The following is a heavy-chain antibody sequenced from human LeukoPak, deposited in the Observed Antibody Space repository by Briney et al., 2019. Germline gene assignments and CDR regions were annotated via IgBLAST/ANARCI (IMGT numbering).Heavy chain of an antibody. CDR3: ARDGGAGSYYNVYYYYYYMDV. Sequence: GGSLRLSCAASGFTFSSYSMNWVRQAPGKGLEWVSYISVGSGGTIYYADSVKCRFTISRDNAKNSLYLKMNSLRAEDTAVYYCARDGGAGSYYNVYYYYYYMDVWGKGTTVTVSS. CDR1: GFTFSSYS. CDR2: ISVGSGGTI. J-gene: IGHJ6*03. D-gene: IGHD3-10*01. V-gene: IGHV3-48*01.